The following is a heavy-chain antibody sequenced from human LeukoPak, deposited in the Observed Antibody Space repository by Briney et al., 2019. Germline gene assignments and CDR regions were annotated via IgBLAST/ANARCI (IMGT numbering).Heavy chain of an antibody. CDR2: MNPNSGNT. CDR3: ARRRFGVVNQFDP. V-gene: IGHV1-8*01. J-gene: IGHJ5*02. CDR1: GYTFASYD. Sequence: ASVKVSCKASGYTFASYDINWVRQATGQGLEWMGWMNPNSGNTGYALKFQGRVTMTRNTSISTAYMELSSLRSEDTAVYYCARRRFGVVNQFDPWGQGTLVTVSS. D-gene: IGHD3-3*01.